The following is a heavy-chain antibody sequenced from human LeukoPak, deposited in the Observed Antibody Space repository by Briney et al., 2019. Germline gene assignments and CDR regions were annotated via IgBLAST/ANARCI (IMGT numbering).Heavy chain of an antibody. CDR3: ARTFDN. V-gene: IGHV3-48*03. CDR1: GFIFNDYE. J-gene: IGHJ3*02. Sequence: GGSLRLSCAASGFIFNDYEMNWARQAPGKGLEWVSYISSSGSPVYYADSVRGRFTISRDNAKNSLYLQMNSLRAEDTAVYYCARTFDNWGQGTKVTVSS. CDR2: ISSSGSPV.